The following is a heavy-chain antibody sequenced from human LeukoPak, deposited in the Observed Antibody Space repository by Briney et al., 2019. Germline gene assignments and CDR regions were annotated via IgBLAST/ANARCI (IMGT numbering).Heavy chain of an antibody. CDR1: GGSISSSSYY. J-gene: IGHJ4*02. D-gene: IGHD5-24*01. V-gene: IGHV4-39*01. CDR2: IYYSGST. Sequence: TSETLSLTCTVSGGSISSSSYYWGWIRQPPGKGLEWIGSIYYSGSTYYNPSLKSRVTISVDTSKNQFSLKLSSATAADTAVYYCARQDMATILYWGQGTLVTVSS. CDR3: ARQDMATILY.